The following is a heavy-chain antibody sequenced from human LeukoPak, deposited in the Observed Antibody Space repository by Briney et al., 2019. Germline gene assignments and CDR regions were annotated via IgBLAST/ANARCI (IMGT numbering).Heavy chain of an antibody. CDR3: ARHWAHSGGGSYYFDN. CDR2: VYYSGST. D-gene: IGHD1-26*01. J-gene: IGHJ4*02. Sequence: PSETLSLTCSVSGGSISSTTYYWGWIRQPPGKGLEWIGSVYYSGSTSDNPSLKSRVTIFVDTSKNQFSLKLISVTAADTSVYYCARHWAHSGGGSYYFDNWGQGTLVTVSS. CDR1: GGSISSTTYY. V-gene: IGHV4-39*01.